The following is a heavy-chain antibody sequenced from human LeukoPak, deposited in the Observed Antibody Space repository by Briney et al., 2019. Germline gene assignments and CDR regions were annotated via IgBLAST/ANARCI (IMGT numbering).Heavy chain of an antibody. Sequence: SETLSLTCAVYGGSFSGYDWSWIRQPPGKGLEWIGEINHSGSTNYNPSLKSRVTISVDTSKNQFSLKLSSVTAADTAVYYCARGLGYSYGAAFDYWGQGTLVTVSS. J-gene: IGHJ4*02. CDR3: ARGLGYSYGAAFDY. CDR1: GGSFSGYD. CDR2: INHSGST. D-gene: IGHD5-18*01. V-gene: IGHV4-34*01.